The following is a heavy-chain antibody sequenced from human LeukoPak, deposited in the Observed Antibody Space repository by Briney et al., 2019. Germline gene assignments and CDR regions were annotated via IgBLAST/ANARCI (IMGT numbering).Heavy chain of an antibody. D-gene: IGHD2-2*01. CDR3: ARARYCSSTNCYEHDY. Sequence: SCKVSGYTLTELSMHWVRQAPGKGLEWVSSISSSSTYIYYADSVKGRFTISRDNAKNSLYLQMNSLRAEDTAVYYCARARYCSSTNCYEHDYWGQGTQVTVSS. V-gene: IGHV3-21*01. CDR1: GYTLTELS. J-gene: IGHJ4*02. CDR2: ISSSSTYI.